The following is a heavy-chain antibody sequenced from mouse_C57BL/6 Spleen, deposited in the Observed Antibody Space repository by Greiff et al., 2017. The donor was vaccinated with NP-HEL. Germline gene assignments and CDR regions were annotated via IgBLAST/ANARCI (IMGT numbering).Heavy chain of an antibody. CDR1: GFSLSTSGMG. D-gene: IGHD2-4*01. V-gene: IGHV8-12*01. Sequence: QVTLKESGPGILQSSQTLSLTCSFSGFSLSTSGMGVSWIRQPSGKGLEWLAHIYWDDDKRYNTSLKSGLTISKDTSRNQVFLKITSVDTADTATYYCARRAFYYDYDGGTWYFDYWGQGTTLTVSS. J-gene: IGHJ2*01. CDR3: ARRAFYYDYDGGTWYFDY. CDR2: IYWDDDK.